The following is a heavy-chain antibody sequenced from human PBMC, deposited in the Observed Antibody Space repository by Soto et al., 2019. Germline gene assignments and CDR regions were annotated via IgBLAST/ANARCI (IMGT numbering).Heavy chain of an antibody. D-gene: IGHD1-26*01. Sequence: EVQLLESGGGLVQPGGSLRLSCAASGFTFSSSALSWVRQAPGKGLEWVSLISDNGDTTYYADSVKGRFTISRDYSKDTLYLQMNSLRAEDTAAYYCAKLFWPVDRREGFDYWGQGTLVTVSA. J-gene: IGHJ4*02. CDR3: AKLFWPVDRREGFDY. CDR1: GFTFSSSA. CDR2: ISDNGDTT. V-gene: IGHV3-23*01.